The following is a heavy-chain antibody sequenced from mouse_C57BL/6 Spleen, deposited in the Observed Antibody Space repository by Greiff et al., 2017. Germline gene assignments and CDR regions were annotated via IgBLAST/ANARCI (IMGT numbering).Heavy chain of an antibody. J-gene: IGHJ4*01. CDR3: ARKGYCGSNYAMDY. CDR1: GYSFTDYN. CDR2: INPNYGTT. V-gene: IGHV1-39*01. D-gene: IGHD1-1*01. Sequence: VQLKESGSELVKPGASVKISCKASGYSFTDYNMNWVKQSNGKSLEWIGVINPNYGTTSYNQKFKGKATLTVDQSSSTAYMQLNSLTPEDSAVYYCARKGYCGSNYAMDYWGQGTSVTVSS.